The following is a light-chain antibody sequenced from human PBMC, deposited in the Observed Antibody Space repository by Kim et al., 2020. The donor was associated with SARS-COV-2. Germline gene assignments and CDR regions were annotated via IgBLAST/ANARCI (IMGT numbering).Light chain of an antibody. V-gene: IGLV1-51*01. CDR1: SSNIGSNF. CDR2: DIN. Sequence: QKDTISCTRSSSNIGSNFVSGYQQLAGAAPKLLIYDINNRPSWIPDPFSGSKSGTSATLDIAGLQTGDEGDFYCATWDSTLSVGVFGGGTKLIVL. CDR3: ATWDSTLSVGV. J-gene: IGLJ2*01.